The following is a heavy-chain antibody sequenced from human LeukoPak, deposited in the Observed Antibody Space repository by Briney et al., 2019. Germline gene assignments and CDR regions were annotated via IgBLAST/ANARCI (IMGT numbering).Heavy chain of an antibody. D-gene: IGHD2-15*01. CDR1: GGSFSGYY. V-gene: IGHV4-34*01. Sequence: PSETLSLTCAVYGGSFSGYYWSWIRQPPGKGLEWIGEINHSGSTNYNPSLKSRVTISVDTSKNQFSLKLSSVTAADTAVYYCARGLQIVVVVAATKGFDPWGQGTLVTVSS. CDR2: INHSGST. J-gene: IGHJ5*02. CDR3: ARGLQIVVVVAATKGFDP.